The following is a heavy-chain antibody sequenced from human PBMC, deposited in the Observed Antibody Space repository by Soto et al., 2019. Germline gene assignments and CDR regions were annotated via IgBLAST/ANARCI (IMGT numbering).Heavy chain of an antibody. CDR3: AKDSRYDILTGSAQ. J-gene: IGHJ4*02. Sequence: EVQLLESGGGLVQPGGSLRLSCAASGFTFSSYAMSWVRQAPGKGLEWVSAISGSGGSTYYVDSVKGRFTISRDNSKNTLYLQMNSLRAEDTAVYYCAKDSRYDILTGSAQWGQGTLVTVSS. V-gene: IGHV3-23*01. CDR2: ISGSGGST. CDR1: GFTFSSYA. D-gene: IGHD3-9*01.